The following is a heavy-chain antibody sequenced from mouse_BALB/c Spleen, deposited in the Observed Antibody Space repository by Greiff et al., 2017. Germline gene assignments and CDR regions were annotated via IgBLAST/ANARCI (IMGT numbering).Heavy chain of an antibody. V-gene: IGHV1-5*01. Sequence: VHVKQSGTVLARPGASVKMSCKASGYTFTSYWMHWVKQRPGQGLEWIGAIYPGNSDTSYNQKFKGKAKLTAVTSTSTAYMELSSLTNEDSAVYYCTRYGSSYPYFDVWGAGTTVTVSS. CDR3: TRYGSSYPYFDV. J-gene: IGHJ1*01. CDR2: IYPGNSDT. CDR1: GYTFTSYW. D-gene: IGHD1-1*01.